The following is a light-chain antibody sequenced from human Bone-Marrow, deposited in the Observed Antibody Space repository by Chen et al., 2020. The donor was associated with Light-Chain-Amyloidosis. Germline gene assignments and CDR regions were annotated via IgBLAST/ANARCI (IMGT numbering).Light chain of an antibody. CDR1: QTISSNY. CDR2: GSS. V-gene: IGKV3-20*01. J-gene: IGKJ4*01. Sequence: EIVLTQSPGTLSLSPGEGANLSCRASQTISSNYLTWYQQKFGQAPRLLIYGSSRRATGIPDRCTGSGSGSRFTLTIHRLGPEDFAMYYCQQYGTSPLTFGGGTKVEIK. CDR3: QQYGTSPLT.